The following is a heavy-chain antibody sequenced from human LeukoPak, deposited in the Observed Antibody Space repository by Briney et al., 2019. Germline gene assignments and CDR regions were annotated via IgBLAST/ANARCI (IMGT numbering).Heavy chain of an antibody. J-gene: IGHJ4*02. CDR3: ARVQLVPSGYSSGWHYFDY. V-gene: IGHV3-9*01. Sequence: PGGSLRLSCAASGFTFDDYAMHWVRQAPGKGLEWVSGISWNSGSIGYADSVKGRFTISRDNAKNSLYLQMNSLRAEDTAVYYCARVQLVPSGYSSGWHYFDYWGQGTLVTVSS. D-gene: IGHD6-19*01. CDR1: GFTFDDYA. CDR2: ISWNSGSI.